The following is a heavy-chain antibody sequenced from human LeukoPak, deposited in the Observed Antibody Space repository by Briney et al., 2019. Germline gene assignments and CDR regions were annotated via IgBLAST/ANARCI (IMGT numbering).Heavy chain of an antibody. D-gene: IGHD6-19*01. V-gene: IGHV1-46*02. J-gene: IGHJ6*04. CDR3: ARADSSGGNYYYGMDV. Sequence: ASVKVSCKASGYTFNSYYMHRVRQAPGQGLEWMGIINPSGGSTSYAQKFLGRVTMTRDTSTSTVYMELSSLRSEDTAVYYCARADSSGGNYYYGMDVWGKGTTVTVSS. CDR2: INPSGGST. CDR1: GYTFNSYY.